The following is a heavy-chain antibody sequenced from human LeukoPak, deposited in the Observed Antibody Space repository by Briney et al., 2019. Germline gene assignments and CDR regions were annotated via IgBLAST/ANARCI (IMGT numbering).Heavy chain of an antibody. J-gene: IGHJ4*02. CDR3: AKERRPGGSGWSYYFDY. V-gene: IGHV3-30*18. D-gene: IGHD6-19*01. CDR1: GFTFSSYG. CDR2: ISYDGSNK. Sequence: GGSLRLSCAASGFTFSSYGMHWVRQAPGKGLEWVAVISYDGSNKYYADSVKGRFTISRDNSKNTLYLQMNSLRAEDTAVYYCAKERRPGGSGWSYYFDYWGQGTLVTVSS.